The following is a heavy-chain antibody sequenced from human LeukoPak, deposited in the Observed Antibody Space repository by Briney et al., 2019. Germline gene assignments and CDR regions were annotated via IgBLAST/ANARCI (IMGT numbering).Heavy chain of an antibody. V-gene: IGHV3-23*01. J-gene: IGHJ5*02. Sequence: GGSLRLSCAASGFTFSSYAMSWVRQAPGKGLEWVSVISGSGGHTNYADSVKGRFTISRDNSKNTLYLQMNSLRAEDTAVYYCAKDSSGWYDWFDPWGQGTLVTVSS. CDR2: ISGSGGHT. CDR1: GFTFSSYA. D-gene: IGHD6-19*01. CDR3: AKDSSGWYDWFDP.